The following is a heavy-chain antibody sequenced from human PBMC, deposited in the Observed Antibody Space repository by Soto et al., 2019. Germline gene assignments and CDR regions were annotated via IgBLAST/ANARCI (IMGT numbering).Heavy chain of an antibody. V-gene: IGHV4-59*01. CDR2: IYYSVST. Sequence: SETVSLTCTVSAGSISSYYWSWIRQPPGKGLEWIGYIYYSVSTNYNPSLKSRVTISVDTSKNQFSLKLSSVTAADTAVYYCAREDGTTEFDYWGQGTLVTVSS. CDR3: AREDGTTEFDY. D-gene: IGHD1-7*01. J-gene: IGHJ4*02. CDR1: AGSISSYY.